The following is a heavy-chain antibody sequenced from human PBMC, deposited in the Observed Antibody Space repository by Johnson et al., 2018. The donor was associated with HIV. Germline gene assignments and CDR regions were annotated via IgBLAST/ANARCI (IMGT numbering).Heavy chain of an antibody. D-gene: IGHD3-22*01. CDR1: GFTFSSYD. V-gene: IGHV3-30*02. J-gene: IGHJ3*02. CDR3: AKDIGYYDSIDYDAFDI. CDR2: IRCDGSTK. Sequence: QVQLVESGGGVVQPGGSLRLSCVASGFTFSSYDMHWIRQAPGKGLEWVAYIRCDGSTKYYADSVKGRFTISRDNAKKPLYLQMNSLRTEDTALYYCAKDIGYYDSIDYDAFDIWCQGTMVTVSS.